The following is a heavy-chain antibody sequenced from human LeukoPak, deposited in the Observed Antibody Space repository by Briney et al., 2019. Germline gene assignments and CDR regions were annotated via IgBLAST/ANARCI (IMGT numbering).Heavy chain of an antibody. D-gene: IGHD6-13*01. J-gene: IGHJ4*02. Sequence: GSLRLSCAASGFTFSRSAMTWVRQTPGKGLDWVSSISSSGNTYYADSVKGRFTLSRDNSKNMLYLQMNSLRAEDTAVYYCVKGRISEDGLDFWGQGTLVTVSS. CDR3: VKGRISEDGLDF. V-gene: IGHV3-23*01. CDR1: GFTFSRSA. CDR2: ISSSGNT.